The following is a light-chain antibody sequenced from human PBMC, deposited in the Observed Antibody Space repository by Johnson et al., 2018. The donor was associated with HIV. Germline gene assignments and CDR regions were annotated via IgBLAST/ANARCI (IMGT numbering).Light chain of an antibody. V-gene: IGLV1-51*01. Sequence: QSVLTQPPSVSAAPGQKVTVSCSGSSSNIGNNYVSWYQQLPRTAPKLLIYDNNKRPSGIPDLFSGSKSGTSATLGITGLQTGDEADYYCGTWDSGLSAGVFGTGTKVTVL. CDR2: DNN. CDR1: SSNIGNNY. CDR3: GTWDSGLSAGV. J-gene: IGLJ1*01.